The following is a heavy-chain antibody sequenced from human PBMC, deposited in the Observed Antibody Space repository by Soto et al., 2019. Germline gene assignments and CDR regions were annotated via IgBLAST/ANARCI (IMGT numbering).Heavy chain of an antibody. CDR3: ARGRTVNFYGMDV. D-gene: IGHD4-17*01. J-gene: IGHJ6*02. V-gene: IGHV1-2*02. Sequence: QVQLVQSGAEVKKPGASVKVSYVASGYTFTDHYIHCVRQAPGQGLEWMGWINPHSGDTIYAQKFQGRGTLTRDTSISPAYMELSRLRSDDTAVYYCARGRTVNFYGMDVWGQGTTVTVSS. CDR1: GYTFTDHY. CDR2: INPHSGDT.